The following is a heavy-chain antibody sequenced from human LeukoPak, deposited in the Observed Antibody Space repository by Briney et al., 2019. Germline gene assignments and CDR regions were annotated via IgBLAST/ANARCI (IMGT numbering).Heavy chain of an antibody. CDR3: AKDLGRYRNNYFDY. CDR2: ISGSGGGT. D-gene: IGHD1-26*01. V-gene: IGHV3-23*01. J-gene: IGHJ4*02. Sequence: TGGSLRLSCAASGFTVSSNYMSWVRQAPEKGLEWVATISGSGGGTYYADSVKGRFTISRDDSKNTLYLQMNSLRAEDTAVYYCAKDLGRYRNNYFDYWGQGTLVTVSS. CDR1: GFTVSSNY.